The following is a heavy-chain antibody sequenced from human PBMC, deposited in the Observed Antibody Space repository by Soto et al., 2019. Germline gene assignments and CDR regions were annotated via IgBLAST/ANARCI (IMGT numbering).Heavy chain of an antibody. CDR3: AKEQTMVRGVKVLYYYGMDV. J-gene: IGHJ6*02. V-gene: IGHV3-30*18. D-gene: IGHD3-10*01. CDR2: ISYDGSNK. Sequence: GGSLRLSCAASGFTFSSYGMHWVRQAPGKGLEWVAIISYDGSNKYYAGSVKGRFTISRDNSKNTLYLQMNSLRPEDTAVYYCAKEQTMVRGVKVLYYYGMDVWGRGTTVTVSS. CDR1: GFTFSSYG.